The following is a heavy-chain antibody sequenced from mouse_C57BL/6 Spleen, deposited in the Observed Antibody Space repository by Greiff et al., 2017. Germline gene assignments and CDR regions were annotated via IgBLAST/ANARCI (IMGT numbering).Heavy chain of an antibody. CDR1: GFTFSNYW. Sequence: DVMLVESGGGLVPPGGSMKLSCVASGFTFSNYWMNWVRQSPEKGLEWVAQIRLKSDNYATHYAESVKGRFTSSRDDSKSVVYLQMNNLRAEDTGIYYCSYYGRSPFAYWGQGTLVTVSA. CDR3: SYYGRSPFAY. CDR2: IRLKSDNYAT. D-gene: IGHD1-1*01. J-gene: IGHJ3*01. V-gene: IGHV6-3*01.